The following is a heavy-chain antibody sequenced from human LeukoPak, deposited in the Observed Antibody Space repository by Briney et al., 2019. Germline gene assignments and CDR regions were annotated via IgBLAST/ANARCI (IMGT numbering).Heavy chain of an antibody. D-gene: IGHD6-19*01. CDR3: AKGSGSSGWYYYFDY. J-gene: IGHJ4*02. Sequence: PGGSLRLSCIASGFTFSSSAMSWVRQAPGKGLEWVSDINGSGGRTYYADSVKGRFTISRDNSKNTLYLQMNSLRAEDTAVYYCAKGSGSSGWYYYFDYWGQGTLVTVSS. CDR2: INGSGGRT. CDR1: GFTFSSSA. V-gene: IGHV3-23*01.